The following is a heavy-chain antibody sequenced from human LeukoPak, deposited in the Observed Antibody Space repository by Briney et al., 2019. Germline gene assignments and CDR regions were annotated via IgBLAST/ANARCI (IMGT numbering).Heavy chain of an antibody. Sequence: SETLSLTCTVSGASITKYHWSWIRQPAGKGLEWIGRFFTSGSTTYNPSLKSRVTVSVDTSKNQFSLKLSSVTAADTAVYYCARAPNYCSGGSCYSWVAFDIWGQGTMVTVSS. J-gene: IGHJ3*02. CDR1: GASITKYH. D-gene: IGHD2-15*01. V-gene: IGHV4-4*07. CDR2: FFTSGST. CDR3: ARAPNYCSGGSCYSWVAFDI.